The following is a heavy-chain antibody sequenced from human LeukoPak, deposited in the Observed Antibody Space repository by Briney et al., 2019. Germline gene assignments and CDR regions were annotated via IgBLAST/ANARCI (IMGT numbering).Heavy chain of an antibody. Sequence: SVKVSCTASGGTFSSYAISWVRQAPGQGLEWMGGIIPIFGTANYAQKFQGRVTITADESTSTAYMELSSLRSEDTAVYYCARADGEITIFGVVTSDAFDIWGQGTMVTVSS. CDR2: IIPIFGTA. D-gene: IGHD3-3*01. CDR3: ARADGEITIFGVVTSDAFDI. CDR1: GGTFSSYA. J-gene: IGHJ3*02. V-gene: IGHV1-69*13.